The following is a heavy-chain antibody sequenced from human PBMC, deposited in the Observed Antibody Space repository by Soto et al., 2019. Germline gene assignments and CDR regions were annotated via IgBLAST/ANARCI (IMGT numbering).Heavy chain of an antibody. J-gene: IGHJ4*02. CDR2: IIPIFGTA. D-gene: IGHD3-10*01. Sequence: SVKVSCKASGGTFSSYAISWVRQAPGQGLEWMGGIIPIFGTANYAQKFQGRVTITADKSTSTAYMELSSLRSEDTAVYYCARAPNYSGSVRYPFYFDYWGQGTLVTVSS. V-gene: IGHV1-69*06. CDR3: ARAPNYSGSVRYPFYFDY. CDR1: GGTFSSYA.